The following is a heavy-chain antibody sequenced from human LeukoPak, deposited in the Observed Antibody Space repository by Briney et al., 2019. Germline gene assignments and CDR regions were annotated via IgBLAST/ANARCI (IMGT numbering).Heavy chain of an antibody. J-gene: IGHJ4*02. CDR1: GYSISSGYY. V-gene: IGHV4-38-2*02. D-gene: IGHD5-24*01. Sequence: SDTLSLTCTVSGYSISSGYYWGWIRQPPGKGLEWIGSIYHSGSTYYNPSLKSRVTISVDTSKNQFSLKLSSVTAADTAVYYCARGWLQSEVDYWGQGTLVTVSS. CDR3: ARGWLQSEVDY. CDR2: IYHSGST.